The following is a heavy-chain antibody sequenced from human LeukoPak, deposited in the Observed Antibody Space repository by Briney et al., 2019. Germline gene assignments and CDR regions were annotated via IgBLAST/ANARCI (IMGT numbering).Heavy chain of an antibody. Sequence: SETLSLTCTVSGGSISSSNYYWGWIRQPPGKGLEWIGSIYYSGSIYYNPSLKSRVTISVDTSKNQFSLKLTSVTAADTAVYYWARQRGYCSGGSCYGMFDYWGQGTLVTVSS. D-gene: IGHD2-15*01. CDR3: ARQRGYCSGGSCYGMFDY. CDR2: IYYSGSI. V-gene: IGHV4-39*01. J-gene: IGHJ4*02. CDR1: GGSISSSNYY.